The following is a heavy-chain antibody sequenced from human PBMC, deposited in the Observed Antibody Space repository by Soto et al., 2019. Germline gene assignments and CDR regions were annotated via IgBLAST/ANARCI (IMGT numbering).Heavy chain of an antibody. J-gene: IGHJ4*02. CDR1: GFTFSSYG. CDR2: ISHDGSDK. D-gene: IGHD6-13*01. V-gene: IGHV3-30*18. Sequence: PGGSLRLSCAASGFTFSSYGMHWVRQAPGKGLEWVAVISHDGSDKYHADSVKGRFTISRDNSKNTLYLQMNSLRLEDTAVYYCAKDGDVAAAGYYFDYWGRGTLVTVSS. CDR3: AKDGDVAAAGYYFDY.